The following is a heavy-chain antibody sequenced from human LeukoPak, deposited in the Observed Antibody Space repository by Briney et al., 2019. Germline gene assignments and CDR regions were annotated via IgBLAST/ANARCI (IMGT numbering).Heavy chain of an antibody. Sequence: SETLSLTCTVSGGSISSSSYYWGWIRQPPGKGLEWIGSIYYSGSTHYNPSLKSRVTISVDTSKNQFSLKLSSVTAADTAVYYCARGEAHYYDRSGYNPQPFDYWGQGTLVTVSS. CDR1: GGSISSSSYY. CDR2: IYYSGST. CDR3: ARGEAHYYDRSGYNPQPFDY. J-gene: IGHJ4*02. D-gene: IGHD3-22*01. V-gene: IGHV4-39*07.